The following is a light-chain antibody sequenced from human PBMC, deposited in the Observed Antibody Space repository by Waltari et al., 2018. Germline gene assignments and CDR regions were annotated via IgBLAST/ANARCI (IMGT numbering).Light chain of an antibody. CDR1: DSDVGAFAF. Sequence: QSALTQPASVSGSPGQSITISCSGTDSDVGAFAFVSCSHQHPGKAPHPIINEVSKRPAGISNRVSASKSGNPASLTISGLQAEDEADYYCSSYTTSSAPGVFGTGTRVTVL. CDR3: SSYTTSSAPGV. J-gene: IGLJ1*01. V-gene: IGLV2-14*01. CDR2: EVS.